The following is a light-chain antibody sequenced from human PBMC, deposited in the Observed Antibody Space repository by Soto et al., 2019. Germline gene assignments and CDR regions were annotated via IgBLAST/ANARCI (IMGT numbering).Light chain of an antibody. CDR3: QQYNSYLYT. CDR2: DAS. CDR1: QSVSNS. V-gene: IGKV1-5*01. J-gene: IGKJ2*01. Sequence: DIQMTQSPSTLSPSVGDTVTIACRASQSVSNSLAWYQQKPGKAPDLLIYDASTLGSGVPSRFSGSGSGTEFTLTISSLQPDDFATYYCQQYNSYLYTFGQGPSWRSN.